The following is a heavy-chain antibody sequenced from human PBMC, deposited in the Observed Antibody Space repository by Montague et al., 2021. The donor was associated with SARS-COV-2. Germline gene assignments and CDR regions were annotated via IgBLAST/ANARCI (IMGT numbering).Heavy chain of an antibody. J-gene: IGHJ3*01. D-gene: IGHD2/OR15-2a*01. CDR3: ARKIIANAFDV. V-gene: IGHV4-30-2*01. Sequence: LYGIGFTYESGSTLYNPSLKSRITISVDRSKNQFSLRLNSVTAADTAVYYCARKIIANAFDVWGHGTTVTVSS. CDR2: TYESGST.